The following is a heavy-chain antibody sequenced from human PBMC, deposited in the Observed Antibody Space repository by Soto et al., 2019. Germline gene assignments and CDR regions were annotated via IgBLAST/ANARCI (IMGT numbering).Heavy chain of an antibody. CDR3: ATVVATTEWDS. V-gene: IGHV4-59*08. CDR2: VFYSGPS. J-gene: IGHJ4*02. Sequence: QVQLQESGPGLVKPSETLSLTCTGSGCSISSNYCSWIRQPPGKGLEWMAYVFYSGPSAYNPPLKTLVSISVATAKNLLHLSLTSVTAANPAVYYCATVVATTEWDSCAQGTLISGSS. D-gene: IGHD5-12*01. CDR1: GCSISSNY.